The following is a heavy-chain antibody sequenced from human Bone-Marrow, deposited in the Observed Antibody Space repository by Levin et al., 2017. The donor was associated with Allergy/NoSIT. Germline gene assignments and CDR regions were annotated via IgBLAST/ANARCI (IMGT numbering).Heavy chain of an antibody. CDR3: ARAPLPDQGYFDL. J-gene: IGHJ2*01. D-gene: IGHD2-15*01. Sequence: GESLKISCAASGFTFSSYSMNWVRQAPGKGLEWVSYISSSSSTIYYADSVKGRFTISRDNAKNSLYLQMNSLRAEDTAVYYCARAPLPDQGYFDLWGRGTLVTVSS. V-gene: IGHV3-48*01. CDR1: GFTFSSYS. CDR2: ISSSSSTI.